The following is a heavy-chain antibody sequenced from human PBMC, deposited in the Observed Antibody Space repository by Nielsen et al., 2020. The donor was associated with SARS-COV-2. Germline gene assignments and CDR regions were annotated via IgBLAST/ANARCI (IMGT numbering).Heavy chain of an antibody. D-gene: IGHD4-17*01. CDR2: ISSSGSTI. J-gene: IGHJ6*02. V-gene: IGHV3-11*01. Sequence: WIRQPPGKGLEWVSYISSSGSTIYYADSVKGRFTISRDNAKNSLYLQMNSLRAEDTAVCYCARDSRDYGDSYYYYGMDVWGQGTTVTVSS. CDR3: ARDSRDYGDSYYYYGMDV.